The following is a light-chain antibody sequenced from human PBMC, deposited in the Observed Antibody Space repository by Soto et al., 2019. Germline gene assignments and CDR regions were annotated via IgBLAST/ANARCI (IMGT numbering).Light chain of an antibody. J-gene: IGKJ5*01. CDR1: QSVSSN. V-gene: IGKV3-15*01. CDR2: GAS. CDR3: QQYNNWPPGT. Sequence: LMMQSPSTLSVSPGERVTLSCRASQSVSSNLAWYQQKSGQAPRLLIYGASTRATGIPARFSGSGSGTEFTLTISSLQSEDFAIYYCQQYNNWPPGTFGQGTRLEIK.